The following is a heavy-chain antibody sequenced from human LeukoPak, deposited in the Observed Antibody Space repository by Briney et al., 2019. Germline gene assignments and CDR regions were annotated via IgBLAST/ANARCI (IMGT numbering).Heavy chain of an antibody. CDR3: ARYYYDSSGYSSYYYGMDV. CDR2: IYYSGRT. V-gene: IGHV4-59*01. CDR1: GGSISSYY. D-gene: IGHD3-22*01. Sequence: SETLSLTCTVSGGSISSYYWSWIRQPPGKGLEWIGYIYYSGRTNDNPSLKSRVTISVDTSKNQFSLKLSSVTAADTAVYYCARYYYDSSGYSSYYYGMDVWGQGTTVTVSS. J-gene: IGHJ6*02.